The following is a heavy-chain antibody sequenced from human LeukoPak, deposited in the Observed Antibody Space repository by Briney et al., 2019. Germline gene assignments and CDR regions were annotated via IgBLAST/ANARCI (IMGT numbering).Heavy chain of an antibody. V-gene: IGHV7-4-1*02. D-gene: IGHD4-17*01. CDR1: GYTFTNYA. CDR3: ARSSTVTVPYFDY. Sequence: ASVKVSCKASGYTFTNYAVNWVRQAPGQGLEWMGWINTNTGNPTYAQGFTGRFVFSLDTSVSTAYLQISSLRAEDTAVYYCARSSTVTVPYFDYWGQGTLVTVSS. J-gene: IGHJ4*02. CDR2: INTNTGNP.